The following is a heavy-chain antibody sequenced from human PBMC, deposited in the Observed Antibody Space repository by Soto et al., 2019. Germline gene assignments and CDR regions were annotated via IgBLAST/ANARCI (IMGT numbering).Heavy chain of an antibody. CDR2: IRSKAYGGTT. Sequence: EVQLVESGGGLVKPGRSLRLSCTASGFTFGDYAMSWFRQAPGKGLEWVGFIRSKAYGGTTEYAASVKGRFTISRDDSKSIAYLLMNSLKTEDTAVYYCTRAIAAAGLYYGMDVWGQGTTVTVSS. J-gene: IGHJ6*02. CDR3: TRAIAAAGLYYGMDV. V-gene: IGHV3-49*05. CDR1: GFTFGDYA. D-gene: IGHD6-13*01.